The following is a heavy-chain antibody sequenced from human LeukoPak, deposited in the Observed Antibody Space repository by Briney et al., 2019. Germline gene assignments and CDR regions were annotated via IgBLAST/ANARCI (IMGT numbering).Heavy chain of an antibody. V-gene: IGHV4-59*08. CDR1: GGSLSSYY. D-gene: IGHD6-25*01. Sequence: SETLSLTCTVSGGSLSSYYWSWIRQPPGKGLGWIGYIYYSGSTNYNPSLKSQVTISVDTSKNQFSLKLSSVTAADTVVYYCARSGGYYFDYWGQGTLVTVSS. CDR2: IYYSGST. J-gene: IGHJ4*02. CDR3: ARSGGYYFDY.